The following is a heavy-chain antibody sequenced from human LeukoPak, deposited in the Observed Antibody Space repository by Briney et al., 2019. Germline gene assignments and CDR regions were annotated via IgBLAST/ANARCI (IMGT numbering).Heavy chain of an antibody. V-gene: IGHV1-8*01. D-gene: IGHD3-22*01. CDR1: GYTFTSCD. CDR2: MNPNSGAT. CDR3: AGEDNSSGYRPFDI. Sequence: GASVKVSCKASGYTFTSCDINWLRQATGQGPEWMGWMNPNSGATGYAQKFQGRVTMTRSTSINTAYMELSRLRSDDTAVYYCAGEDNSSGYRPFDIWGQGTMVTVPS. J-gene: IGHJ3*02.